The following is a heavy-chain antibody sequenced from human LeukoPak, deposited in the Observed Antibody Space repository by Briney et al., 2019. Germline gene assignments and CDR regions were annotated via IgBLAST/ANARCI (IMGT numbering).Heavy chain of an antibody. D-gene: IGHD1-14*01. J-gene: IGHJ4*02. CDR1: ELTFSSYA. CDR2: VSGSGGST. CDR3: AKPARTDYADY. V-gene: IGHV3-23*01. Sequence: GGSLRLSCAASELTFSSYAMNWVRQAPGKGLEWVSGVSGSGGSTYYADSVKGRFTISRDNSKNTLYLQMNSLKAEDTAVYYCAKPARTDYADYWGRGTLVTVSS.